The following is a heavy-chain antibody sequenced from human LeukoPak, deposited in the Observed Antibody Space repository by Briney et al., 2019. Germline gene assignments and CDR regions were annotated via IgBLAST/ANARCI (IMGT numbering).Heavy chain of an antibody. CDR3: ARDHGSGWSGIDY. J-gene: IGHJ4*02. D-gene: IGHD6-19*01. CDR2: FNPSGGFT. Sequence: ASVKVSCKASGYTFTSYYMHWVRQAPGQGLEWMGIFNPSGGFTSYAQKFQGRVTMTRDTSTSTVYMELSSLRSEDTAVYYCARDHGSGWSGIDYWGQGTLVTVSS. V-gene: IGHV1-46*01. CDR1: GYTFTSYY.